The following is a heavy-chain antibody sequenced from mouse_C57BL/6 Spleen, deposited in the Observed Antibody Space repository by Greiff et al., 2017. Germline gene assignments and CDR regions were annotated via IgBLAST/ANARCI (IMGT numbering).Heavy chain of an antibody. CDR1: GYSFTSYY. CDR2: IYPGSGNT. D-gene: IGHD1-1*01. J-gene: IGHJ2*01. CDR3: ARPYYYGSSYPDY. Sequence: VQLQQSGPELVKPGASVKISCKASGYSFTSYYIHWVKQSPGQGLEWIGWIYPGSGNTKYNEKFKGKGTLTAHTSSSTAYMQLSSLTSEDYAVYYCARPYYYGSSYPDYWGKGTTLTVSS. V-gene: IGHV1-66*01.